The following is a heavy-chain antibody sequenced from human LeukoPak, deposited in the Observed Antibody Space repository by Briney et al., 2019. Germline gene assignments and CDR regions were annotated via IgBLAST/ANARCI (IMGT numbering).Heavy chain of an antibody. Sequence: GASVKVSCKASGGTFSSFAISWVRQAPGQGLEWMGGILPVFGTPNYAQKFQGRVTIITDESPSTAYMELSSLRFEDTAVYYCARHSSSWYNNMDVWDKGTTVTVSS. CDR2: ILPVFGTP. CDR3: ARHSSSWYNNMDV. D-gene: IGHD6-13*01. CDR1: GGTFSSFA. J-gene: IGHJ6*03. V-gene: IGHV1-69*05.